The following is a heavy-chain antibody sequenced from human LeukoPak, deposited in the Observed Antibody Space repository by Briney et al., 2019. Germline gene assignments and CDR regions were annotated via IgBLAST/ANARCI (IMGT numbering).Heavy chain of an antibody. D-gene: IGHD3-10*01. CDR2: ISRNGGST. V-gene: IGHV3-64*01. CDR1: GFTFSSYA. Sequence: GGSLRLSCAASGFTFSSYAMHWVRQAPGKGLEYVSAISRNGGSTYYANSVKGRFTISRDNSKNTLYLQMGSLRAEDMAVYYCARDYYGSGSYYNVGYYYYYMDVWGKGTTVTVSS. J-gene: IGHJ6*03. CDR3: ARDYYGSGSYYNVGYYYYYMDV.